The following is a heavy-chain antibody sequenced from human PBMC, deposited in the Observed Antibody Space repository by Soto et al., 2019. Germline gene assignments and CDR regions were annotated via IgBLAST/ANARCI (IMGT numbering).Heavy chain of an antibody. Sequence: GGSLRLSCAASGFTFSSYGMHWVRQAPDKGLEWVAVISYDGSNKYYADSVKGRFTISRDNSKNTLYLQMNSPRAEETAVYYCAKEGLLMIFGNDVWFDYWGQGTLVTVSS. CDR1: GFTFSSYG. D-gene: IGHD3-3*01. CDR2: ISYDGSNK. CDR3: AKEGLLMIFGNDVWFDY. V-gene: IGHV3-30*18. J-gene: IGHJ4*02.